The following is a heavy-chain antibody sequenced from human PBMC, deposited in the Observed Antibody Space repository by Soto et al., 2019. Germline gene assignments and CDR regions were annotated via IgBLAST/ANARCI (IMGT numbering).Heavy chain of an antibody. V-gene: IGHV1-18*01. D-gene: IGHD3-16*01. CDR1: GYTFTSYG. CDR2: ISAYNGNT. CDR3: ARATRAGGKDYYYGMDV. Sequence: QVQLVQSGAEVKKPGASVKVSCKASGYTFTSYGISWVRQAPGQGLEWMGWISAYNGNTNYAQKLQGRVTMTTDTSTSIAYMDLRSLRSDDTAVYYCARATRAGGKDYYYGMDVCGQVTTVTVSS. J-gene: IGHJ6*02.